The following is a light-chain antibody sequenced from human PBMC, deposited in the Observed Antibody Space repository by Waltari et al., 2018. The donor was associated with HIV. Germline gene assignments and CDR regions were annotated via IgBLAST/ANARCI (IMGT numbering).Light chain of an antibody. CDR3: QAWDSATGV. CDR2: QDN. J-gene: IGLJ2*01. CDR1: KLGGKY. V-gene: IGLV3-1*01. Sequence: SYELTQPPSVSVSPGKTASITCSGNKLGGKYASWYQQKPGQSPVLVIYQDNKRPSGIPERFSGSNSGNTATLTISGTQTMDEADYYCQAWDSATGVFGGGTNLTVL.